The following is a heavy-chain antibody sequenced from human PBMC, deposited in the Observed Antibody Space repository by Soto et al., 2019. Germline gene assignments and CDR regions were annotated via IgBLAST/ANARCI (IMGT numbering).Heavy chain of an antibody. CDR2: IDPSDPYT. CDR3: AIDIEWNYVRWFDP. Sequence: GESLKISCKGSGYSFTSYWISWVRQMPGKGLGWMGRIDPSDPYTNYSPSFQGHVTISADKSISTAYLQWSSLKASDTAMYYCAIDIEWNYVRWFDPWGQGTLVTVSS. V-gene: IGHV5-10-1*01. D-gene: IGHD1-7*01. J-gene: IGHJ5*02. CDR1: GYSFTSYW.